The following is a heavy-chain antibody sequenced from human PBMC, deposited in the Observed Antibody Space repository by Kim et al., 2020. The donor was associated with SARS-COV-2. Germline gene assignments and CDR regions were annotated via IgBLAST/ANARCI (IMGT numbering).Heavy chain of an antibody. J-gene: IGHJ4*02. CDR3: ARDVHVSGSYHMKY. Sequence: ASVKVSCKASGYTFTTYAMCWLRQAPGQGLEWMGWINTNTGNPTYVQGLAGRFIFSVDTSVSTAYLEISSLNVEDTAVYYCARDVHVSGSYHMKYWGQGTLVSVSS. CDR2: INTNTGNP. V-gene: IGHV7-4-1*02. CDR1: GYTFTTYA. D-gene: IGHD3-10*01.